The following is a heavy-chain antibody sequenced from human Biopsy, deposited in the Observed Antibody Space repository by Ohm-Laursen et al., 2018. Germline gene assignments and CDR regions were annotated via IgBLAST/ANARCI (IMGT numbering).Heavy chain of an antibody. CDR3: ASRPNCGGDCSSGFDY. V-gene: IGHV1-58*02. Sequence: SVKVSCKASGFTFNRSAMQWVRQARGQRLEWIGWVVVGGGNTNYAQKFQERVTITRDMSTSTAYMELSSLRSEDTAVYYCASRPNCGGDCSSGFDYWGQGTLVTVSS. CDR2: VVVGGGNT. D-gene: IGHD2-21*02. J-gene: IGHJ4*02. CDR1: GFTFNRSA.